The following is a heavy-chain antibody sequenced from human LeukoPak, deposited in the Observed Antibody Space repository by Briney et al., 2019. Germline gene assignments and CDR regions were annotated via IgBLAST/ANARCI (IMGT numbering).Heavy chain of an antibody. D-gene: IGHD3-22*01. V-gene: IGHV3-74*01. CDR1: GFTFSNYW. Sequence: GGSPRLSCAASGFTFSNYWMHWGRQAPGKGLVWVSRINSDGINTSYADSVKGRFTISRDNAKNRLNLQMNSLRAEDTAVYYCARDLGQYYDTSDNWFDPWGQGTLVTVSS. CDR3: ARDLGQYYDTSDNWFDP. CDR2: INSDGINT. J-gene: IGHJ5*02.